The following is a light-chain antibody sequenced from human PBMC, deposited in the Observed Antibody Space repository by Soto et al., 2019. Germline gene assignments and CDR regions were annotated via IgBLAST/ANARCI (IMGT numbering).Light chain of an antibody. V-gene: IGKV1-5*03. CDR2: KAS. CDR3: QLYSRNSQWT. CDR1: ESISTW. J-gene: IGKJ1*01. Sequence: DIQMTQSPSTLSASVGDRVTITCRASESISTWLAWYQQKPGKAPKLLIYKASSLESGVPSRFSGSGSGTEFSLTISSLQPDDFASYYCQLYSRNSQWTFGQGTRVEIK.